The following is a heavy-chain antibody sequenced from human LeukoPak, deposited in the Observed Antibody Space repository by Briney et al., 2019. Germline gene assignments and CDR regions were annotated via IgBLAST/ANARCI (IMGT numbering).Heavy chain of an antibody. J-gene: IGHJ4*02. CDR2: IYPGDSDT. CDR1: GYSFTNYW. V-gene: IGHV5-51*01. Sequence: RGESLKISCKSSGYSFTNYWIGWVRQIPGKSLEWMGIIYPGDSDTRYSPSFQGQVTISADKSISAAYLQWSSLKASDTAMYYCARRIAAGTGGYYFDYWGQGTLVTVSS. D-gene: IGHD6-13*01. CDR3: ARRIAAGTGGYYFDY.